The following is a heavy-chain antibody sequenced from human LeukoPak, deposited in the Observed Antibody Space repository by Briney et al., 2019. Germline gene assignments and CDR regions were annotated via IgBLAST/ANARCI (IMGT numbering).Heavy chain of an antibody. CDR1: GYTFTGYY. J-gene: IGHJ4*02. D-gene: IGHD3-22*01. CDR2: INPYSGGT. Sequence: GASVTVSCKASGYTFTGYYMHWVRQAAGQGLEWVGWINPYSGGTNHAQKFQGRVTMTRDTSISTAYMELSRMRSDDTAVYYCASTSKVVVTYYFDYWGQGTLVTVSS. V-gene: IGHV1-2*02. CDR3: ASTSKVVVTYYFDY.